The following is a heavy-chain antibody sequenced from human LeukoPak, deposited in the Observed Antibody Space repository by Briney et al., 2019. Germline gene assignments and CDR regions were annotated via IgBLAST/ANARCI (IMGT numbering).Heavy chain of an antibody. J-gene: IGHJ6*03. CDR1: GGSISSYY. V-gene: IGHV4-59*08. D-gene: IGHD6-6*01. Sequence: SETLSLTCTVSGGSISSYYWSWIRQPPGKGLEWIGYIYYSGSTNYNPSLKSRVTISVDTSKNQFSLKLSSVTAADTAVYYCASLARPSYYYYYMDVWGKGTTVTVSS. CDR2: IYYSGST. CDR3: ASLARPSYYYYYMDV.